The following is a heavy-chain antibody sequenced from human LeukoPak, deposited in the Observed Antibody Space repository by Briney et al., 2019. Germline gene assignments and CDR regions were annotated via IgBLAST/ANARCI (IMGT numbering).Heavy chain of an antibody. CDR2: INPSGGST. CDR3: ALLSYGLGSFLDY. D-gene: IGHD3-10*01. Sequence: GASVKVSCKASGHTFTSYYMHWVRQAPGQGLEWMGIINPSGGSTSYAQKFQGRVTMTRDTSTSTVYMGLSSLRSEDTAVYYCALLSYGLGSFLDYWGQGTLVTVSS. CDR1: GHTFTSYY. V-gene: IGHV1-46*01. J-gene: IGHJ4*02.